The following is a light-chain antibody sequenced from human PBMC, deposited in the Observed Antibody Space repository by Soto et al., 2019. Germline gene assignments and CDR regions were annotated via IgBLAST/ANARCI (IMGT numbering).Light chain of an antibody. CDR1: SSDVGSYKF. J-gene: IGLJ1*01. Sequence: QSALTQPASVSGSPGQSITISCTGTSSDVGSYKFVSWYQQYPGKAPKLMIYEGSKRPSGVSDRFSGSKSGNTASLTISGLQAEDEADYFCCSDAGGSNVFGAGTKLTVL. CDR3: CSDAGGSNV. V-gene: IGLV2-23*03. CDR2: EGS.